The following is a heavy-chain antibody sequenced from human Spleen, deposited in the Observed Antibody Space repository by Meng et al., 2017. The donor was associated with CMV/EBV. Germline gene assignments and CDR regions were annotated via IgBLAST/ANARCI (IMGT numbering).Heavy chain of an antibody. CDR3: ARDLSGYCSSTSCYRHYGMDV. D-gene: IGHD2-2*01. J-gene: IGHJ6*02. Sequence: GSLRLSCAVYGGSFSGYYWSWIRQPPGKGLEWIGEINHSGSTNYNPSLKSRVTISVDTSKNQFSLKLSSVTAADTAVYYCARDLSGYCSSTSCYRHYGMDVWGQGTTVTVSS. CDR2: INHSGST. CDR1: GGSFSGYY. V-gene: IGHV4-34*01.